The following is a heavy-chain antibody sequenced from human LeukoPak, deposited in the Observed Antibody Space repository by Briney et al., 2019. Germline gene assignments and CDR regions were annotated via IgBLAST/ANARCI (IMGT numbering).Heavy chain of an antibody. Sequence: ASVKVSCKASGYTFTGYYMHWVRQAPGQGLEWMGWINPNSGGTNYAQKFQGWVTMTRDTSISTAYMELSRLRSDDTAVYYCARDQSSGFVYFDYWGQGTLVTVSS. J-gene: IGHJ4*02. D-gene: IGHD6-25*01. CDR2: INPNSGGT. CDR3: ARDQSSGFVYFDY. CDR1: GYTFTGYY. V-gene: IGHV1-2*04.